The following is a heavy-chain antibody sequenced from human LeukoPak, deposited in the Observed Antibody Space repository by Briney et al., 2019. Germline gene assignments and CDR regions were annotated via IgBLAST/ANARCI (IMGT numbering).Heavy chain of an antibody. Sequence: ASVKVSCKPSGYTFVNYGITWERQAPGQGLEWMGWISVHDGHTNYAEKFQGRATMTADTSTNTAYMELTSLTSDDTAVYYCARYGCNSLACYEDYWGQGTLVTVSS. CDR3: ARYGCNSLACYEDY. J-gene: IGHJ4*02. CDR2: ISVHDGHT. V-gene: IGHV1-18*01. D-gene: IGHD2-15*01. CDR1: GYTFVNYG.